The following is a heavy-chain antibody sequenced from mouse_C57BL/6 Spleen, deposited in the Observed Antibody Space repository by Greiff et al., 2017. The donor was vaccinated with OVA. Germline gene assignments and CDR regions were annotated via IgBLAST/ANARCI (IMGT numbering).Heavy chain of an antibody. V-gene: IGHV10-1*01. CDR2: IRSKSNNYAT. CDR3: VRQGLLRYYAMDY. D-gene: IGHD1-1*01. CDR1: GFSFNTYA. Sequence: EVKLMESGGGLVQPKGSLKLSCAASGFSFNTYAMNWVRQAPGKGLEWVARIRSKSNNYATYYADSVKDRFTISRDDSESMLYLQMNNLKTEDTAMYYCVRQGLLRYYAMDYWGQGTSVTVSS. J-gene: IGHJ4*01.